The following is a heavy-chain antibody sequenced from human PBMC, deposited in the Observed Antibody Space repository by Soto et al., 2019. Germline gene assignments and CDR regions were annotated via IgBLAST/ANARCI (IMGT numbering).Heavy chain of an antibody. CDR1: GFTFSNYA. V-gene: IGHV3-23*01. D-gene: IGHD2-2*02. CDR2: ISGSGGTT. Sequence: EVQLLESGGALVQPGGSLRLSCAASGFTFSNYAMSWVRQAPGKGLEWVSAISGSGGTTYYPDSVKGRFPISRDNSKNTLYLQLNSLRAEDTAVYYCAKAKGIYCSSTSCYTEYYFDYWGQGTLVTVSS. J-gene: IGHJ4*02. CDR3: AKAKGIYCSSTSCYTEYYFDY.